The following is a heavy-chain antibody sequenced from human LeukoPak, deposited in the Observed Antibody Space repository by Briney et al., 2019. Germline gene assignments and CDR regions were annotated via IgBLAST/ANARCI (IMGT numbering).Heavy chain of an antibody. CDR2: INAGNGNT. CDR1: GYTFTGYY. CDR3: ARDSGYDCFDP. J-gene: IGHJ5*02. D-gene: IGHD5-12*01. V-gene: IGHV1-3*01. Sequence: GASVKVSCKASGYTFTGYYMHWVRQAPGQRLEWMGWINAGNGNTKYSQKFQGRVTITRDTSASTAYMELSSLRSEDTAVYYCARDSGYDCFDPWGQGTLVTVSS.